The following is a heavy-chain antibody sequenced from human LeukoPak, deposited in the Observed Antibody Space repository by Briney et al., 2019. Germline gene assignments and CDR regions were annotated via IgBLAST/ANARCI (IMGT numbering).Heavy chain of an antibody. CDR1: GFTFSNYP. D-gene: IGHD6-6*01. V-gene: IGHV3-64D*09. CDR3: TDSSSSNYGMDV. Sequence: GGSLRLSCSAFGFTFSNYPMHCVPHAPEKGLEYVSTVSSTGGSTYYADSVRGRFTISRDNSKSTLYLQMSSLRPEDTAVYYCTDSSSSNYGMDVWGQGTTVTVSS. CDR2: VSSTGGST. J-gene: IGHJ6*02.